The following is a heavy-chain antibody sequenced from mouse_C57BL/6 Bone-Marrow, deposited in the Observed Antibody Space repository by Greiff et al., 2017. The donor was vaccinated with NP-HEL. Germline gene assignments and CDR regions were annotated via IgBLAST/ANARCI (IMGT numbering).Heavy chain of an antibody. V-gene: IGHV1-82*01. CDR2: IYPGDGDT. D-gene: IGHD1-1*01. Sequence: VQLQESGPELVKPGASVKISCKASGYAFSSSWMNWVKQRPGKGLEWIGRIYPGDGDTNYNGKFKGKATLTADKSSSTAYMQLSSLTSEDSAVYFCARHYYGRAMDYWGQGTSVTVSS. J-gene: IGHJ4*01. CDR3: ARHYYGRAMDY. CDR1: GYAFSSSW.